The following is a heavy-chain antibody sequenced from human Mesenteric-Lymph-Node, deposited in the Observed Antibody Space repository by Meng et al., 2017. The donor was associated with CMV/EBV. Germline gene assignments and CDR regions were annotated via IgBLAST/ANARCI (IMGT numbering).Heavy chain of an antibody. CDR3: AKVRVDCSSTSCYTSGLDV. Sequence: GSLRLSCAVYGGSFSGYYWSWIRQPPGKGLEWIGEINHSGSTNYNPSLKSRVTISVDTSKNQFSLRLSSVTAADTAMYYCAKVRVDCSSTSCYTSGLDVWGQGTTVTVSS. CDR2: INHSGST. J-gene: IGHJ6*02. V-gene: IGHV4-34*01. D-gene: IGHD2-2*02. CDR1: GGSFSGYY.